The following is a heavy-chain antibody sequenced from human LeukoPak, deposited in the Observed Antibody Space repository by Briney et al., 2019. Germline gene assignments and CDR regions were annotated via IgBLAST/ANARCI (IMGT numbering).Heavy chain of an antibody. D-gene: IGHD3-10*01. CDR1: GGSFSGYY. CDR3: ARAYYYGSGSYYALRY. V-gene: IGHV4-34*01. Sequence: PSETLSLTCAVYGGSFSGYYWSWIRQPPGKGLEWIGEINHSGSTNYNPSLKSRVTIPVDTSKNQFSLKLSSVTAADTAVYYCARAYYYGSGSYYALRYWGQGTLVTVSS. CDR2: INHSGST. J-gene: IGHJ4*02.